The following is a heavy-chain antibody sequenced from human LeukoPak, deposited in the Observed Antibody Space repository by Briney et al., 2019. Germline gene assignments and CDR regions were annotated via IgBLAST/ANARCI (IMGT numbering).Heavy chain of an antibody. CDR3: ARREPHGDYGGKIRYYYYMDV. Sequence: SETLSLTCAVYGGSFSGYYWSWIRQPPGKGLEWIGEINYSGNTNSNPSLKSRVTMSVDTSKNQFSLKLSSLTAADTAMYYCARREPHGDYGGKIRYYYYMDVWGKGTTITIS. CDR1: GGSFSGYY. V-gene: IGHV4-34*01. CDR2: INYSGNT. J-gene: IGHJ6*03. D-gene: IGHD4-23*01.